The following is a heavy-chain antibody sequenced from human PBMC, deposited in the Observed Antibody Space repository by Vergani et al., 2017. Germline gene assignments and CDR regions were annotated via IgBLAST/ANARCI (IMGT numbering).Heavy chain of an antibody. CDR1: GGSISSSSYY. CDR2: IYYSGST. D-gene: IGHD6-13*01. V-gene: IGHV4-39*01. Sequence: QLQLQESGPGLVKPSETLSLTCTVSGGSISSSSYYWGWIRQPPGKGLEWIGSIYYSGSTYYNPSLKSRVTISVDTSKNQFSLKLSSVTAADTAVYYCARTAAAGWYFDRWGRGTLVTVSS. CDR3: ARTAAAGWYFDR. J-gene: IGHJ2*01.